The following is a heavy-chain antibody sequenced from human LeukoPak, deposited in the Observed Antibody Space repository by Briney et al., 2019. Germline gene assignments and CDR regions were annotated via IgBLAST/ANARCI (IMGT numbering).Heavy chain of an antibody. V-gene: IGHV3-23*01. CDR1: GFTFSSYG. Sequence: GGSLRLSCAASGFTFSSYGMSWVRQAPGKGLEWVSAISGSGGSTYYADSVKGRFTISRDNAKNSLYLQMNSLRAEDTAVYYCARDGRMVRGVEDDAFDIWGQGTMVTVSS. CDR2: ISGSGGST. CDR3: ARDGRMVRGVEDDAFDI. J-gene: IGHJ3*02. D-gene: IGHD3-10*01.